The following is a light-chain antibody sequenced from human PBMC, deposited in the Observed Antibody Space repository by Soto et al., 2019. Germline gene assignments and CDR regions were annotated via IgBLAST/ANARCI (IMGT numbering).Light chain of an antibody. J-gene: IGLJ7*01. CDR2: EGS. Sequence: QSALTQPASVSGSPGQSITISCSGTSSDVGSHNLVSWYQQHPDRAPKLMIYEGSKRPSGVSNRFSGSKSGNTASLTISGLQAEDEVDYFCCSYAGSSTYIFGSGTQLTVL. V-gene: IGLV2-23*01. CDR3: CSYAGSSTYI. CDR1: SSDVGSHNL.